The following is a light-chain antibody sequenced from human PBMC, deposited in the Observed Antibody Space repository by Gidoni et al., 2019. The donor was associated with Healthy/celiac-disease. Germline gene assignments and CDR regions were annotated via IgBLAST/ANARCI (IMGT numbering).Light chain of an antibody. Sequence: IVLTQSPATLSLSPGERATLSCRASQSVSSYLAWYQQKPGQAPRLLIYDASNRATGIPARFSGSGSGTDFTLTISSLEPEDFAVYYCQQRSNWRTFXQXTKVEIK. CDR3: QQRSNWRT. CDR2: DAS. J-gene: IGKJ1*01. CDR1: QSVSSY. V-gene: IGKV3-11*01.